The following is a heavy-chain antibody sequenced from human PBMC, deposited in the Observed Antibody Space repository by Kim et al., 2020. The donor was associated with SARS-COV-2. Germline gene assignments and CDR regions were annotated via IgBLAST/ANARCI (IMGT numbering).Heavy chain of an antibody. Sequence: SETLSLTCTVSGGSISSGSYYWSWIRQPAGKGLEWIGRIYTSGSTNYNPSLKSRVTISVDTSKNQFSLKLSSVTAADTAVYYCARDPNIVVVPAAIGNYYYYGMDVWGQGTTVTVSS. D-gene: IGHD2-2*01. CDR1: GGSISSGSYY. V-gene: IGHV4-61*02. J-gene: IGHJ6*02. CDR2: IYTSGST. CDR3: ARDPNIVVVPAAIGNYYYYGMDV.